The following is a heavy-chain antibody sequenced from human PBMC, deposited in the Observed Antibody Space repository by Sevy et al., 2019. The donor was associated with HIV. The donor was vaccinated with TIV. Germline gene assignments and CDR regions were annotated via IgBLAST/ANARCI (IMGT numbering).Heavy chain of an antibody. CDR2: INPNSGGT. J-gene: IGHJ4*02. V-gene: IGHV1-2*02. CDR3: ASATGESREQQLVTPLYYFDY. D-gene: IGHD6-13*01. Sequence: ASVKVSCKASGYTFTGYYMHWVRQAPGQGLEWMGWINPNSGGTNYAQKFQGRVTMTRDTSISTAYMELSRLRSDDTAVYYCASATGESREQQLVTPLYYFDYWGQGTLVTVSS. CDR1: GYTFTGYY.